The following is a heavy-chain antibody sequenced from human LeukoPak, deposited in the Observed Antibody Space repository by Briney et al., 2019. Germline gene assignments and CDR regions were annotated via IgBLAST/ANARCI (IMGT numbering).Heavy chain of an antibody. V-gene: IGHV4-59*01. D-gene: IGHD4-17*01. CDR2: IYYSGST. Sequence: PSETLSPTCTVSGGSISSYYWSWIRQPPGKGLEWIGYIYYSGSTNYNPSLKSRVTISVDTSKNQFSLKLSSVTAADTAVYYCARGPSPSRLRLVYFDYWGQGTLVTVSS. CDR3: ARGPSPSRLRLVYFDY. CDR1: GGSISSYY. J-gene: IGHJ4*02.